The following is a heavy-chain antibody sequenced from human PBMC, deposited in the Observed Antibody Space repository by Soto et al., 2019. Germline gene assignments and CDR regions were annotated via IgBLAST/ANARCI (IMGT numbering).Heavy chain of an antibody. V-gene: IGHV4-31*03. J-gene: IGHJ4*02. CDR1: GGSISSGGYY. CDR3: ATTIYSSGWFRDY. D-gene: IGHD6-19*01. Sequence: PSETLSLTCTVSGGSISSGGYYWIWIHKHPRKSLEWLGYIYKGGTTYYNTSLKSRVTISGDTSKNQFSLNLNSVTAADTAVYYCATTIYSSGWFRDYWGQGTLVTVSS. CDR2: IYKGGTT.